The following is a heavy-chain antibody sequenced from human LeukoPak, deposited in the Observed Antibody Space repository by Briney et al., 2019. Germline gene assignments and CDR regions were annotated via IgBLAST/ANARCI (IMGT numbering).Heavy chain of an antibody. D-gene: IGHD3-10*01. CDR2: IGGSGGST. CDR1: GFTFSSYA. CDR3: AKRGSGSYSSAYVDY. V-gene: IGHV3-23*01. Sequence: GGSLRLSCAASGFTFSSYAMNWVRQAPGKGLEWVSGIGGSGGSTYYADSVKGRFNISRDNSKNTLYLQMNSLRAEDTAVYYCAKRGSGSYSSAYVDYWGQGTLVTVSS. J-gene: IGHJ4*02.